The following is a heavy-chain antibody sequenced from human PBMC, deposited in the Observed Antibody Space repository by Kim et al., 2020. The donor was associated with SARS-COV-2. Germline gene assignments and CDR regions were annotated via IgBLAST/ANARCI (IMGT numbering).Heavy chain of an antibody. CDR3: ARNYYGSGRGAMDV. J-gene: IGHJ6*02. CDR2: IYDDGDT. Sequence: GGSLRLSCAASGFSVSRNFMSWVRLPPGRGLEWVSVIYDDGDTYYTDSVKGRFTISRDNYKNTLYLQMNTLRADDTAVYYCARNYYGSGRGAMDVWGQGTTVTVSS. D-gene: IGHD3-10*01. CDR1: GFSVSRNF. V-gene: IGHV3-53*01.